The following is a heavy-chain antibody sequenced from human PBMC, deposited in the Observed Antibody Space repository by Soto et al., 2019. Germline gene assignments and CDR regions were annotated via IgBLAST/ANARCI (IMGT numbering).Heavy chain of an antibody. D-gene: IGHD6-13*01. CDR1: GFTFSGYE. V-gene: IGHV3-48*03. Sequence: EVQLVESGGGLVQPGGSLRLSCAASGFTFSGYEMNWVRQAPGKGLEWVSYISDSGRTKYYADSVKGRFTIFRDNAKNSLYLQMSSLRVEDTAAYYCARDGPAADFDYWGQGSLVTVSS. J-gene: IGHJ4*02. CDR3: ARDGPAADFDY. CDR2: ISDSGRTK.